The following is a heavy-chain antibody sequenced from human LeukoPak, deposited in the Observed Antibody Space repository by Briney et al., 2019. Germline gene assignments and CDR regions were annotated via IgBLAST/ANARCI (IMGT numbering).Heavy chain of an antibody. CDR1: GFTFRNFG. V-gene: IGHV3-30*03. Sequence: GGSLRLSCAASGFTFRNFGIHWVRQAPGKAPEPLPVISNDGSNKYYADSVRGRFTISRDNSKNTLYLQMNSLRAEDTAVYYCAIPDADAFDIWGQGTMVTVSS. CDR3: AIPDADAFDI. CDR2: ISNDGSNK. J-gene: IGHJ3*02.